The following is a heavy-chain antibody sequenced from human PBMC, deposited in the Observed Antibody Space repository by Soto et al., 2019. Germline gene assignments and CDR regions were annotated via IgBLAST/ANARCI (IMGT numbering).Heavy chain of an antibody. D-gene: IGHD2-15*01. J-gene: IGHJ4*02. CDR3: ARGAYCSGGSCYFVALFDY. CDR2: ISYDGSNK. V-gene: IGHV3-30-3*01. Sequence: GGSLRLSCAASGFTFSSYAMHWVRQAPGKGLEWVAVISYDGSNKYYADSVKGRFTISRDNSKNTLYLQMNSLRAEDTALYYCARGAYCSGGSCYFVALFDYWGQGTLVTVSS. CDR1: GFTFSSYA.